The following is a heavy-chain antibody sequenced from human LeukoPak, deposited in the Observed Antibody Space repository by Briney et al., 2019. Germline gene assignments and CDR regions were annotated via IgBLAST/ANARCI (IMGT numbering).Heavy chain of an antibody. CDR2: ISSNGGST. CDR3: ARVNLPWELLRGAFDI. D-gene: IGHD1-26*01. CDR1: GFTFSSYA. V-gene: IGHV3-64*01. J-gene: IGHJ3*02. Sequence: GGSLRLSCAASGFTFSSYAMHWVRQAPGKGLEYVSAISSNGGSTYYANSVKGRFTISRDNSKNTLYLQMGSLRAEDMAVYYCARVNLPWELLRGAFDIWGQGTMVTVSS.